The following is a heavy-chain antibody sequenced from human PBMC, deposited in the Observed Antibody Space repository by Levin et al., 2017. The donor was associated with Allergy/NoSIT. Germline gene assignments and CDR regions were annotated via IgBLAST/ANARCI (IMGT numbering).Heavy chain of an antibody. D-gene: IGHD3-10*01. CDR1: GFTFRDFG. Sequence: GESLKISCAAYGFTFRDFGMHWVRQAPGKGLEWVASISYDGRDKDYADSVKGRFTVSRDNSKNTLSLQMNSLKTDDTAVYYCAKERREQWFGELLGYYFDYWGQGTLVTVSS. J-gene: IGHJ4*02. V-gene: IGHV3-30*18. CDR2: ISYDGRDK. CDR3: AKERREQWFGELLGYYFDY.